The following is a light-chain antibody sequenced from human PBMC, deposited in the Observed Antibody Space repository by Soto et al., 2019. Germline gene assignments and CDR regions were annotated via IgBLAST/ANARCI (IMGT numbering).Light chain of an antibody. V-gene: IGKV3-11*01. CDR3: QQSSNWPPST. CDR1: QSVSSY. Sequence: EIVLTQSPATLSLSPGERATLSCRASQSVSSYLAWYQQKPGQAPRLLIYDASNRATGIPARFSGSGSGTDFTLTISSLEPEDFAVYYCQQSSNWPPSTFGGGTKVDIK. J-gene: IGKJ4*01. CDR2: DAS.